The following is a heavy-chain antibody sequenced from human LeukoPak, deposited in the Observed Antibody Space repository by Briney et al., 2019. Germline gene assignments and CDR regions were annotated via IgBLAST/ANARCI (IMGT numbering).Heavy chain of an antibody. D-gene: IGHD2-21*01. J-gene: IGHJ4*02. V-gene: IGHV3-21*01. CDR2: ISSSSSYI. CDR1: YX. CDR3: ARDGYCGGDCFDY. Sequence: YXXKXVRQAPGKGLEGVSSISSSSSYIYYADSVKGRFTISRDNAKNSLYLQMNSLRAEDTAVYYCARDGYCGGDCFDYWGQGTLVTVSS.